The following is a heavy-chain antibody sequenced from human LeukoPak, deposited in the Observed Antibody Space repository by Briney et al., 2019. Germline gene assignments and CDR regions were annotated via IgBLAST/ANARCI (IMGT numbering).Heavy chain of an antibody. V-gene: IGHV1-46*01. Sequence: GASVKVSCKASGYTFTSYYMHWVRQVPGQGLEWMGIINPSGGSTSYAQRFQGRVTITTDESTSTAYMELSSLRSEDTAVYYCARGVTLGSIAAMDVWGKGTTVTVSS. CDR3: ARGVTLGSIAAMDV. CDR2: INPSGGST. J-gene: IGHJ6*04. CDR1: GYTFTSYY. D-gene: IGHD6-6*01.